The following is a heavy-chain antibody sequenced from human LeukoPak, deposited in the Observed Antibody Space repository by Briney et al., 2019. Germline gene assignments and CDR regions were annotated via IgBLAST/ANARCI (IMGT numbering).Heavy chain of an antibody. CDR3: ARNPPYCTSTSCYNDY. V-gene: IGHV1-2*02. CDR2: INPNSGGT. CDR1: GYTFTIYY. Sequence: ASAKVSCKASGYTFTIYYMHWVRQAPGQGLEWMGWINPNSGGTSYAQRFQGRVTMTRDTSISTAYMELSGLTSDDTAVYYCARNPPYCTSTSCYNDYWGQGTLVTVSS. D-gene: IGHD2-2*02. J-gene: IGHJ4*02.